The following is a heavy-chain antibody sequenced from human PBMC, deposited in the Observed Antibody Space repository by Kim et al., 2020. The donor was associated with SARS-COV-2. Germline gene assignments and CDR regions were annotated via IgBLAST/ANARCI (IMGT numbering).Heavy chain of an antibody. Sequence: YDAESVKGRVTISRDKSKNTLYLQMSSLRAEDTAIYYCAKDKSLGQLWNHWGQGTLVTVSS. V-gene: IGHV3-23*01. CDR3: AKDKSLGQLWNH. D-gene: IGHD5-18*01. J-gene: IGHJ5*02.